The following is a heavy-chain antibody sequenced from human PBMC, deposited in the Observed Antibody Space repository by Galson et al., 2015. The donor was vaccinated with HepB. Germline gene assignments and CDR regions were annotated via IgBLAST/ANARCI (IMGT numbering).Heavy chain of an antibody. Sequence: YELDSLKGRFTISRDNAKNSLFLQMNNLGAEDTAVYYCARDYRPDFGSGSYYPNWFNPWGQGTLVTVSS. D-gene: IGHD3-10*01. J-gene: IGHJ5*02. CDR3: ARDYRPDFGSGSYYPNWFNP. V-gene: IGHV3-7*01.